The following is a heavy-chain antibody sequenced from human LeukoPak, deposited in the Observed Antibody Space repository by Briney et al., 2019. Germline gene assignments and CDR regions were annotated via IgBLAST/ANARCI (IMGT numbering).Heavy chain of an antibody. CDR3: AREIITMVRGVIIRGKWFDP. CDR2: ISAYNGNT. D-gene: IGHD3-10*01. Sequence: ASVKVSCKASGYTFTSYGISWVRQAPGQGLEWMGWISAYNGNTNYAQKLQGRVTMTTDTSTSTAYMELRSLRSDDTAVYYCAREIITMVRGVIIRGKWFDPWGHGTLVTVSS. CDR1: GYTFTSYG. J-gene: IGHJ5*02. V-gene: IGHV1-18*01.